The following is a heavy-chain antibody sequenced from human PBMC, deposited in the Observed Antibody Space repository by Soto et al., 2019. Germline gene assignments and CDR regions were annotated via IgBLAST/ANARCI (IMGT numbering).Heavy chain of an antibody. CDR2: INPSGGST. V-gene: IGHV1-46*01. CDR1: RYTFTNFY. CDR3: ARSQVGRPLDA. J-gene: IGHJ6*02. Sequence: ASGKVSCKASRYTFTNFYIHWLRQAPGQGLEWMGIINPSGGSTTYPQKFQGRVTMTRDTSTSTVHMELITLRSEDTAVYYCARSQVGRPLDAWGPGTTVTVSS. D-gene: IGHD1-26*01.